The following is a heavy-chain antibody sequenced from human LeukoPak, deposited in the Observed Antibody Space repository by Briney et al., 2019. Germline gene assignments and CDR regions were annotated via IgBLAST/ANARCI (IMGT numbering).Heavy chain of an antibody. CDR3: VTSTGQQFIPYDY. D-gene: IGHD6-13*01. V-gene: IGHV3-66*02. Sequence: PGGSLRLSCAASGINVSSSYMTWIRQAPAKGLEWVSLIYGGDAAYYAESVRGRFMISRDNLKNTLFLQMNSLRVEDTAVYYCVTSTGQQFIPYDYWGQGTHVTVSS. J-gene: IGHJ4*02. CDR1: GINVSSSY. CDR2: IYGGDAA.